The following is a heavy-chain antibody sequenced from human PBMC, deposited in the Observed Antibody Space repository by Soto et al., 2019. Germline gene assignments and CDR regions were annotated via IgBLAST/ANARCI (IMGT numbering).Heavy chain of an antibody. D-gene: IGHD4-17*01. CDR1: GGTFSNYA. CDR3: ARAHDYGDYPLVYFQH. CDR2: IIPIFGTA. V-gene: IGHV1-69*12. Sequence: QVQLVQSGAEVKKPGSSVKVSCKASGGTFSNYAISWVRQAPGQGLEWMGGIIPIFGTANYAQKFQGRVTITADESRSTAYMELSSLRSEDTAVYYCARAHDYGDYPLVYFQHWGQGTLVTVSS. J-gene: IGHJ1*01.